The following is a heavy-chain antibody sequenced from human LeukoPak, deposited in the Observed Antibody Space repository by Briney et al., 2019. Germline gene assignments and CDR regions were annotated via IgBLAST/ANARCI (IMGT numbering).Heavy chain of an antibody. D-gene: IGHD6-19*01. CDR2: IRYDGNNK. CDR3: TTITVASHFDY. CDR1: GFSFSSYD. V-gene: IGHV3-30*02. J-gene: IGHJ4*02. Sequence: GGSLRLSCAAPGFSFSSYDMYWVRQAPGKGLEWVAFIRYDGNNKYYADSVKGRFTISRDNSESTLYLQLNSLRAEDTAVYYCTTITVASHFDYWGPGTLVTVSS.